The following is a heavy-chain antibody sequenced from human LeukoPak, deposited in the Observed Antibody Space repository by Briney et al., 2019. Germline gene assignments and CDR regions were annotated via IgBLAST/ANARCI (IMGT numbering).Heavy chain of an antibody. J-gene: IGHJ6*03. CDR1: GGSLSSQC. Sequence: SETLSLTCTVSGGSLSSQCWYWLRQYPGTGREWPGYIYHSGSTYSNPSLKSRVTISVDRSKNQFSLKLSSVTAADTAVYYCARGFRGYYYMDVWGKGTTVTVSS. V-gene: IGHV4-59*11. CDR2: IYHSGST. CDR3: ARGFRGYYYMDV.